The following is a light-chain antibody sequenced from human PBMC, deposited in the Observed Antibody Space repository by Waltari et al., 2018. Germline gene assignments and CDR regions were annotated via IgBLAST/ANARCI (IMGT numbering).Light chain of an antibody. CDR2: GNT. Sequence: QSVLTQAPSVSGAPGQRVTISCTGSSANVGAGYAVHRHQQLPGTAPKLLIYGNTNRPSGVPDRFSGSKSGTSASLAIAGLQAEDEADYYCQSYDSSLSAVVFGGGTKLTVL. CDR1: SANVGAGYA. CDR3: QSYDSSLSAVV. V-gene: IGLV1-40*01. J-gene: IGLJ2*01.